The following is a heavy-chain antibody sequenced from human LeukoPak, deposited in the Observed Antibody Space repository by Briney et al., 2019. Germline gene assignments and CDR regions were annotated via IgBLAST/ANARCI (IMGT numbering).Heavy chain of an antibody. CDR1: GGSISSYY. D-gene: IGHD3-22*01. V-gene: IGHV4-59*12. CDR2: IYYSGST. CDR3: AREGYYYDSSGYYSDFDY. J-gene: IGHJ4*02. Sequence: KPSETLSLTCTVSGGSISSYYWSWIRQPPGKGLEWIGYIYYSGSTNYNPSLKSRVTISVDTSKNQFSLKLSSVTAADTAVYYCAREGYYYDSSGYYSDFDYWGQGTLVTVSS.